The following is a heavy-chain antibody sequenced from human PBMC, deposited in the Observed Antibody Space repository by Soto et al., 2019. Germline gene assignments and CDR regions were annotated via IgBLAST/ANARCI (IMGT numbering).Heavy chain of an antibody. V-gene: IGHV3-33*01. CDR3: ARDSQRGGFGD. CDR2: IWYDGINK. J-gene: IGHJ4*02. Sequence: QVQLVESGGGVVQPGRSLRLSCAASGFIFSSYGMHWVRQAPGKGLEWVAVIWYDGINKYYADSVKGRFTISRDNSKNTLYLQMNSLRGEDTAVYYCARDSQRGGFGDWGQGTLVTVSS. CDR1: GFIFSSYG. D-gene: IGHD3-10*01.